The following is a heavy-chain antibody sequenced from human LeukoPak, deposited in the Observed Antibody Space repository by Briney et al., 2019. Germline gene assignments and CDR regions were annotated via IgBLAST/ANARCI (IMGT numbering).Heavy chain of an antibody. CDR1: GFTLSDYF. J-gene: IGHJ5*02. CDR3: AKVGGDSSGYFSNWFDP. Sequence: GGSLRLSCAASGFTLSDYFMSWIRQAPGKGLEWVSYMSSSVTTIYYGDSVKGRFTISRDNSKNTLYLQMNSLRAEDTAVYYCAKVGGDSSGYFSNWFDPWGQGTLVTVSS. CDR2: MSSSVTTI. V-gene: IGHV3-11*01. D-gene: IGHD3-22*01.